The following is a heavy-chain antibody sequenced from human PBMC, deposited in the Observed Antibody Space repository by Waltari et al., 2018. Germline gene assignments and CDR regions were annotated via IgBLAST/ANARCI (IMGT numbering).Heavy chain of an antibody. D-gene: IGHD3-22*01. Sequence: QLELQASGPGLVKPSEALSLTCSVSGCSISRSGYYWVWIRQPPGKGMEWIGSIYYIGTTYYNPSLNSRVTISVDTSKNQFSLKLTSVTAADTAMYFCARQSYYDESGHDWGQGTLVTVSS. J-gene: IGHJ4*02. CDR2: IYYIGTT. CDR3: ARQSYYDESGHD. V-gene: IGHV4-39*01. CDR1: GCSISRSGYY.